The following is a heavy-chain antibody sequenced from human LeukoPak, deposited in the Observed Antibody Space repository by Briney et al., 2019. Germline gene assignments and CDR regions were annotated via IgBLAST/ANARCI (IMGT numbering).Heavy chain of an antibody. V-gene: IGHV1-2*02. Sequence: VSVKVSCKASGYTFTGYYMHWVRQAPGQGLEWMGWINPNSGGTNYAQKLQGRVTMTTDTSTSTAYMELRSLRSDDTAVYYCARGGYSSSPADYWGQGTLVTVSS. D-gene: IGHD6-6*01. J-gene: IGHJ4*02. CDR2: INPNSGGT. CDR3: ARGGYSSSPADY. CDR1: GYTFTGYY.